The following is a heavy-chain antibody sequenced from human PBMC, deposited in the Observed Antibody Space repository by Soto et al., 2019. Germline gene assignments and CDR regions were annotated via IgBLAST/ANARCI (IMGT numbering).Heavy chain of an antibody. J-gene: IGHJ4*01. CDR1: GFTFSSYG. CDR3: ARYLGTVVPSAQGY. D-gene: IGHD2-2*01. Sequence: QVQLVESGGGVVQPGTSLRLSCAASGFTFSSYGMHWVRLAPGKGLEWVAFIWYDGSDTYYADSVKGRFTISRDNSKNPLYLQMTSLSAEDTAVYYCARYLGTVVPSAQGYWGHGTLVTVSS. V-gene: IGHV3-33*01. CDR2: IWYDGSDT.